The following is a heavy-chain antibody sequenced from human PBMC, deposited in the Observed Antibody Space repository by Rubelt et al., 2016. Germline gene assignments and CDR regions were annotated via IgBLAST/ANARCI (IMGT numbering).Heavy chain of an antibody. CDR3: ARGTPVTNDNWFDP. Sequence: EVQLVQSGAEVKKPGESLKISCKGSGYSFTSYWIGWVRQMPGKGLEWMGIIYPGDSDTRYSPTFQGQVTIASDQSISTADLQWSSLKASYTARYDCARGTPVTNDNWFDPWGQGTLVTVSS. J-gene: IGHJ5*02. V-gene: IGHV5-51*01. CDR1: GYSFTSYW. D-gene: IGHD4-17*01. CDR2: IYPGDSDT.